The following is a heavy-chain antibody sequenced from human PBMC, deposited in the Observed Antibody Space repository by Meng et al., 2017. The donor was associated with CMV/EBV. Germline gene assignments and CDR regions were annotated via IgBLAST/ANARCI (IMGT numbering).Heavy chain of an antibody. CDR3: ARGVGGWFDP. Sequence: AQMQQWVAGLLKRPETLSLACAVSGGSFSGYYWSWIRQPPGKGLEWIGEINHSGSTNYNPSLKSRVTISVDTSKNQFSLKLSSVTAADTAVYYCARGVGGWFDPWGQGTLVTVSS. J-gene: IGHJ5*02. CDR1: GGSFSGYY. D-gene: IGHD1-26*01. V-gene: IGHV4-34*01. CDR2: INHSGST.